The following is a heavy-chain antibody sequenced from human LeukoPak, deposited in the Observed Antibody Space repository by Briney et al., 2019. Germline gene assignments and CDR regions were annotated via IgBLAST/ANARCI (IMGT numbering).Heavy chain of an antibody. CDR2: IYYSGST. J-gene: IGHJ4*02. CDR3: ARIGAAAGNFDY. CDR1: GGSFSGYY. D-gene: IGHD6-13*01. Sequence: SETLSLTCAVYGGSFSGYYWSWIRQPPGKGLEWIGYIYYSGSTNYNPSLKSRVTISVGTSKNQFSLKLSSVTAADTAVYYCARIGAAAGNFDYRGQGTLVTVSS. V-gene: IGHV4-59*08.